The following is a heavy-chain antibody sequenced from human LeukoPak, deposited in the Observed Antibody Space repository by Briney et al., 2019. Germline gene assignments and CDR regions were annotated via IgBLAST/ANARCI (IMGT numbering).Heavy chain of an antibody. CDR1: GFTFSSCA. Sequence: GGSLRLSCTASGFTFSSCAMYWVRQAPGKGLEWVSSISSSSSYIYYADSVKGRFTISRDNAKNSLYLQMNSLRAEDTAVYYCARSGYSGYATADWGQGTLVTVSS. D-gene: IGHD5-12*01. J-gene: IGHJ4*02. CDR3: ARSGYSGYATAD. CDR2: ISSSSSYI. V-gene: IGHV3-21*01.